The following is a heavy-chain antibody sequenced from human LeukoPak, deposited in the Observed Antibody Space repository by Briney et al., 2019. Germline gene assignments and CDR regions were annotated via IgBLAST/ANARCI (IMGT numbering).Heavy chain of an antibody. CDR3: ATPKWDYYDSSGYYPFDY. CDR1: GFTLSSYA. D-gene: IGHD3-22*01. CDR2: ISGSGGST. J-gene: IGHJ4*02. V-gene: IGHV3-23*01. Sequence: GGSLRLSCAASGFTLSSYAMSWVRQAPGKGLEWVSAISGSGGSTYYADSVKGRFTISRDNSKNTLYLQMNSLRAEDTAVYYCATPKWDYYDSSGYYPFDYWGQGTLVTVSS.